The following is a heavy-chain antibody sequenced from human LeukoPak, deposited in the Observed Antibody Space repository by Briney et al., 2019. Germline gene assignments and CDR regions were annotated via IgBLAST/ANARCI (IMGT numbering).Heavy chain of an antibody. V-gene: IGHV3-66*01. D-gene: IGHD3-22*01. CDR1: GFTVSSNY. J-gene: IGHJ3*02. CDR2: IYSGGST. Sequence: PGGSLRLSCAASGFTVSSNYMSWVRQAPGKGLEWASVIYSGGSTYYADSVKSRFTISRDNSKNTLYLQMNSLRAEDTAVYYCARWEGTMIVVVPGAFDIWGQGTMVTVSS. CDR3: ARWEGTMIVVVPGAFDI.